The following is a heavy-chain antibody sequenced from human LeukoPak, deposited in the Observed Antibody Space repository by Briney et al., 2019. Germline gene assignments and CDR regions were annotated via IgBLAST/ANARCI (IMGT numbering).Heavy chain of an antibody. D-gene: IGHD6-19*01. Sequence: MSTETLSLTCAVYGGSFSGYYWSWIRQPPGKGLEWIGEINHSGSTNYNPSLKSRVTISVDTSKNQFSLKLSSVNAADTAVYYCASTGIAVAGRVDYWGQGTLVTVSS. CDR2: INHSGST. CDR1: GGSFSGYY. V-gene: IGHV4-34*01. J-gene: IGHJ4*02. CDR3: ASTGIAVAGRVDY.